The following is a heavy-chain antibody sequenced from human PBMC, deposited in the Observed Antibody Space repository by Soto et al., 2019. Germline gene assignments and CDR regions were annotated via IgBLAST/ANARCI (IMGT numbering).Heavy chain of an antibody. Sequence: GASVKVSCKVSGYTLTELSMHWVRQAPGKGLEWMGGFDPEDGETIYAQKFQGRVTMTEDTSTDTAYMELSSLRSEDTAVYYCATGDSSSWYKLPGFDPWGQGTLVTVSS. J-gene: IGHJ5*02. CDR1: GYTLTELS. CDR3: ATGDSSSWYKLPGFDP. CDR2: FDPEDGET. D-gene: IGHD6-13*01. V-gene: IGHV1-24*01.